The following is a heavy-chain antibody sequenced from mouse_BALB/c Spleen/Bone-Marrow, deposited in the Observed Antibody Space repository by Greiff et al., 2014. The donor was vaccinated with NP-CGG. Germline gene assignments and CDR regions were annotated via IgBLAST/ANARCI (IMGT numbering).Heavy chain of an antibody. CDR2: IDPANGNT. J-gene: IGHJ2*01. D-gene: IGHD2-3*01. V-gene: IGHV14-3*02. CDR1: GFNIKDTY. CDR3: ARGGLYDGSDY. Sequence: EVKLQESGAELVKPGASVKLSCTASGFNIKDTYMHWVKQRPEQCLEWIGRIDPANGNTKYDPKFQGKATITADTSSNTAYLQLSSLTSEDTAVYYCARGGLYDGSDYWGQGTTLTVSS.